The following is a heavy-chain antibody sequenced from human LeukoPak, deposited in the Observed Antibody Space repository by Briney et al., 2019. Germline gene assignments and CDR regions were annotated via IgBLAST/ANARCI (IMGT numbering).Heavy chain of an antibody. CDR1: GGSFSGYY. D-gene: IGHD3-22*01. CDR2: INHSGST. Sequence: SETLSLTCAVYGGSFSGYYWSWIRQPPGKGLEWIGEINHSGSTNYNPSLKSRVTISVDTSKNQFSLKLSSVTAADTAVYYCARRETLSTYDSSGYYLSYYYYYYMDVWGKGTTVTISS. CDR3: ARRETLSTYDSSGYYLSYYYYYYMDV. J-gene: IGHJ6*03. V-gene: IGHV4-34*01.